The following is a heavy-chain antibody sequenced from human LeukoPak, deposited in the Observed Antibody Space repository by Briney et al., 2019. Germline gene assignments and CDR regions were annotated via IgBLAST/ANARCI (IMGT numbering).Heavy chain of an antibody. V-gene: IGHV4-4*09. Sequence: SETLSLTCTVSGGSISSYYWSWIRQPPGKGLEGIGYIYTSGSTNYNPSLKSRVTISVDTSKNQFSLKLSSVTAADTAVYYCARQYSYCTNGVCPFDYWGQGTLVTVSS. CDR3: ARQYSYCTNGVCPFDY. J-gene: IGHJ4*02. CDR2: IYTSGST. CDR1: GGSISSYY. D-gene: IGHD2-8*01.